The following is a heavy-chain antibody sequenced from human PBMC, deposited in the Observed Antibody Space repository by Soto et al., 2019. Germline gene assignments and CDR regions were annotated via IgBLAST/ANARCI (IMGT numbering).Heavy chain of an antibody. CDR1: GGSFSGYY. CDR2: INHSGST. D-gene: IGHD3-10*01. V-gene: IGHV4-34*01. Sequence: PSETLSLTCAVYGGSFSGYYWSWIRQPPGKGLEWIGEINHSGSTNYNPSLKSRVTISVDTSKNQFSLKLSSVTAADTAVYYCARGRVTMVRGVIRHYFDYWGQGPLVTVSS. CDR3: ARGRVTMVRGVIRHYFDY. J-gene: IGHJ4*02.